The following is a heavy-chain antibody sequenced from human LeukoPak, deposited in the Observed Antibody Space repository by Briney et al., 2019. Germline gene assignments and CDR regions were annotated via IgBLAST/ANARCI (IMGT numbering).Heavy chain of an antibody. V-gene: IGHV1-2*06. CDR3: ARAHLWSGSVNYYYYGMDV. Sequence: GASVKVSCKASGYTFTGYYMHWVRQAPGQGLEWMGRITPNSGGTNYAQKFQGRVTMTRDTSINTAYMELSSLRSDDTAVYYCARAHLWSGSVNYYYYGMDVWGQGTTVTVSS. CDR1: GYTFTGYY. CDR2: ITPNSGGT. D-gene: IGHD3-3*01. J-gene: IGHJ6*02.